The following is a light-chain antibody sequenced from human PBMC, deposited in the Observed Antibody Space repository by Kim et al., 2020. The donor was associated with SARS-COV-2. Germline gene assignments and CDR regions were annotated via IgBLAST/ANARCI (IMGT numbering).Light chain of an antibody. CDR1: SSNIGSNT. V-gene: IGLV1-44*01. J-gene: IGLJ2*01. Sequence: GQRVTISCSGSSSNIGSNTVNWYQQLPGTAANLLIYSNKQRPSGVPDRFSGSKSGTSASLAISGLQSEDEADYYCAAWDDSLNGVVFGGGTQLTVL. CDR3: AAWDDSLNGVV. CDR2: SNK.